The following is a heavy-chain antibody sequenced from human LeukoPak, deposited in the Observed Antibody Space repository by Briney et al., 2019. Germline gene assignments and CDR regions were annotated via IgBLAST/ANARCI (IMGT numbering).Heavy chain of an antibody. D-gene: IGHD6-13*01. J-gene: IGHJ4*02. V-gene: IGHV6-1*01. CDR1: GDSVSSNNAA. CDR2: TYHRSTWCD. CDR3: TREVAGTGGFDY. Sequence: SQTLSLTCAISGDSVSSNNAAWNWIRQSPSRGLEWLGRTYHRSTWCDDYVVSVRSRLTITPDISKNQVSLHLNSVTPEDTAVYYCTREVAGTGGFDYWGQGITVTVSS.